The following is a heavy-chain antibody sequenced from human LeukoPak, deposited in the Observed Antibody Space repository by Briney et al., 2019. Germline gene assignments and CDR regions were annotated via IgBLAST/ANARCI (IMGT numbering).Heavy chain of an antibody. V-gene: IGHV3-66*01. J-gene: IGHJ4*02. Sequence: GGSLRLSCAASGFTVSSNYMSWVRQTPGKGLEWVSVLYSDGSTNYADSVKGRFIISRDNSKNTLYLQMNSLRVEDTAVYYCAREIGRGRISPYFDYWGQGTLVTVS. CDR1: GFTVSSNY. D-gene: IGHD3-10*01. CDR3: AREIGRGRISPYFDY. CDR2: LYSDGST.